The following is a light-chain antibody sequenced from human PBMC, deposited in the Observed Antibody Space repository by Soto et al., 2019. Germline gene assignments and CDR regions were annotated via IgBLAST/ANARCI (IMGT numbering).Light chain of an antibody. CDR1: SSNIGAGYD. Sequence: QSVLTQPPSVSGAPGQRVTISCTGSSSNIGAGYDVHWYQQLPGTAPKLLIYGNSNRPSRVPDRFSGSKSGTSASLAITGLHAEDEADYYCQSYDSSLSGSVFGGGTKVTVL. V-gene: IGLV1-40*01. CDR3: QSYDSSLSGSV. J-gene: IGLJ3*02. CDR2: GNS.